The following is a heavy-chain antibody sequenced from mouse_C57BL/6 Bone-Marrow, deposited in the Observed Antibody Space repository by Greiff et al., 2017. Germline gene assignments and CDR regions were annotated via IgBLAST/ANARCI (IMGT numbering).Heavy chain of an antibody. CDR2: IYPRSGNT. CDR3: ARDDLGSNYWYFDV. D-gene: IGHD1-1*01. J-gene: IGHJ1*03. Sequence: QVQLKESGAELARPGASVKLSCKASGYTFTSYGISWVKQRTGQGLEWIGEIYPRSGNTYYNEKFKGKATLTADKSSSTAYMELRSLTSEDSAVYYCARDDLGSNYWYFDVWSTGTTVTVSS. CDR1: GYTFTSYG. V-gene: IGHV1-81*01.